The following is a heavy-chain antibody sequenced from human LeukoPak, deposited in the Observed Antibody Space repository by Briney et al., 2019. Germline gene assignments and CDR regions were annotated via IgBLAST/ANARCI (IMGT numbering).Heavy chain of an antibody. V-gene: IGHV4-30-2*01. J-gene: IGHJ4*02. Sequence: PSQTLSLTCAVSGGSISSGGYYWSWIRQPPGKGLEWIGEINHSGSTNYNPSLKSRVTISVDTSKNQFSLKLSSVTAADTAVYYCARGLTAAGIAFGYWGQGTLVTVSS. CDR3: ARGLTAAGIAFGY. CDR2: INHSGST. D-gene: IGHD6-13*01. CDR1: GGSISSGGYY.